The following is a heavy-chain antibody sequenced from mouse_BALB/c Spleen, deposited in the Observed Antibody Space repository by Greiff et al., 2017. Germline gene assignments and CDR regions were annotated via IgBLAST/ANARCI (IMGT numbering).Heavy chain of an antibody. CDR2: INPSTGYT. D-gene: IGHD1-1*01. CDR1: GYTFTSYW. CDR3: ASPVVATDYAMDY. J-gene: IGHJ4*01. V-gene: IGHV1-7*01. Sequence: VQLQESGAELAKPGASVKMSCKASGYTFTSYWMHWVKQRPGQGLEWIGYINPSTGYTEYNQKFKDKATLTADKSSSTAYMQLSSLTSEDSAVYYCASPVVATDYAMDYWGQGTSVTVSS.